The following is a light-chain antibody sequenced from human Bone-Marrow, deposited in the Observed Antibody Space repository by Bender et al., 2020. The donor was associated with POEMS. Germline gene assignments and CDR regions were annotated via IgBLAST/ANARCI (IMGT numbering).Light chain of an antibody. CDR1: TSNIGNNY. Sequence: QFVLTQPPSASATPGQRVTISCSGNTSNIGNNYVFWYQQFPGKAPKLLVYRNDQRPSGVPDRFSGSKSGTSASLAISALRSEDEADYYCQSYDTSLSGIAVFGGGTKLTVL. V-gene: IGLV1-47*01. J-gene: IGLJ2*01. CDR2: RND. CDR3: QSYDTSLSGIAV.